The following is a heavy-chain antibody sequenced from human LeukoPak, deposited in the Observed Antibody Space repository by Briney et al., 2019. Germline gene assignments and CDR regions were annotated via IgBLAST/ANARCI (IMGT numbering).Heavy chain of an antibody. CDR1: GFTFSDYY. V-gene: IGHV3-11*04. J-gene: IGHJ4*02. CDR3: ARDLGDTVTTPRIFDY. CDR2: ISSSGSTI. D-gene: IGHD4-17*01. Sequence: PGGSLRLSCAASGFTFSDYYMSWIRQAPGKGLEWVSCISSSGSTIYYADSVKGRFTISRDNAKNSLYLQMNSLRAEDTAVYYCARDLGDTVTTPRIFDYWGQGTLVTVSS.